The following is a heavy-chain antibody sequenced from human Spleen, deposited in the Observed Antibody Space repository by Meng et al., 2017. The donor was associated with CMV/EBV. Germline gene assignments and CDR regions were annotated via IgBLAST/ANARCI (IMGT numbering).Heavy chain of an antibody. V-gene: IGHV3-30*02. J-gene: IGHJ6*02. CDR2: IRYDGSNK. Sequence: GESLKISCAASGFTFSLYSMHWVRQAPGKGLEWVAFIRYDGSNKYYADSVKGRFTISRDNSKNTLYLQMNSLRAEDTAVYYCAKGPRSNWNYSFGMDVWGQGTTVTVSS. D-gene: IGHD1-20*01. CDR3: AKGPRSNWNYSFGMDV. CDR1: GFTFSLYS.